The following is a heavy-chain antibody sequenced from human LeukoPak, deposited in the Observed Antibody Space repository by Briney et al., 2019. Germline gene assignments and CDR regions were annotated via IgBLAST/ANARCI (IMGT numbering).Heavy chain of an antibody. CDR3: AKDDDWGRYKH. D-gene: IGHD3-16*01. Sequence: GGSLRLSCVASGITFSSYSMNWVRQAPGKGLEWVSYISSFSGTINYADSVKGRFTISRDNAKNSLYLQMNSLRAEDTAVYYCAKDDDWGRYKHWGQGTLVTVSS. V-gene: IGHV3-48*01. J-gene: IGHJ1*01. CDR1: GITFSSYS. CDR2: ISSFSGTI.